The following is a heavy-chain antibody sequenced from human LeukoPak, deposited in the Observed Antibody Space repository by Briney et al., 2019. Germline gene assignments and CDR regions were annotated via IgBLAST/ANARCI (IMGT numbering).Heavy chain of an antibody. Sequence: GGSLRLSCAASGFTFSSYSMNWARQAPGKGLEWVAGINHNGNVNYYVDSVKGRFTISRDNAKNSLYLQMSNLRAEDTAVYYCARENYDSSGYYADYWGQGTLVTVSS. CDR2: INHNGNVN. CDR1: GFTFSSYS. D-gene: IGHD3-22*01. V-gene: IGHV3-7*01. CDR3: ARENYDSSGYYADY. J-gene: IGHJ4*02.